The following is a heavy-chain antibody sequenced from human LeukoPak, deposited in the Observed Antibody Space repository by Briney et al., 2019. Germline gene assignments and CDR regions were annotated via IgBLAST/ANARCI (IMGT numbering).Heavy chain of an antibody. Sequence: SETLSLTCTVSGGSISSGGYYWSWIRQPPGKGLEWIGYIYHSGSTNYNPSLKSRVTISVDTSKNQFSLKLSSVTAADTAVYYCARGIAAAGSDAFDIWGQGTMVTVSS. CDR3: ARGIAAAGSDAFDI. D-gene: IGHD6-13*01. CDR2: IYHSGST. V-gene: IGHV4-30-2*01. CDR1: GGSISSGGYY. J-gene: IGHJ3*02.